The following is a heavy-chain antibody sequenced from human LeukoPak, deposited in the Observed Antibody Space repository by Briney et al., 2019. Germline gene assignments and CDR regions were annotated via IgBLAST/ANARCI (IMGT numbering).Heavy chain of an antibody. D-gene: IGHD3-3*01. CDR3: ARDYGTYYDFWSGPTNT. V-gene: IGHV1-69*01. CDR2: IIPIFGTA. CDR1: GGTFSSYA. J-gene: IGHJ5*02. Sequence: ASVKVSCKASGGTFSSYAISWVRQAPGQGLEWMGGIIPIFGTANYAQKFQGRVTITADESTSTAYMELSSLRSEDTAVYYCARDYGTYYDFWSGPTNTWGQGTLVTVSS.